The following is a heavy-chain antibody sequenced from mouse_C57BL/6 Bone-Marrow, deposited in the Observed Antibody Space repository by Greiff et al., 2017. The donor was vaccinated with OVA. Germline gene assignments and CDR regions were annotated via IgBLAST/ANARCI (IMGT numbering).Heavy chain of an antibody. V-gene: IGHV1-82*01. Sequence: QVQLQQSGPELVKPGASVKISCKASGYAFSSSWMNWVKQRPGKGLEWIGRIYPGGGDTNYNGKFKGKATLTADKSSSTAYMQLSSLTSEDSAVYFCARSHYYVTSDWYFDVWGTGTTVTVSS. D-gene: IGHD1-2*01. J-gene: IGHJ1*03. CDR3: ARSHYYVTSDWYFDV. CDR2: IYPGGGDT. CDR1: GYAFSSSW.